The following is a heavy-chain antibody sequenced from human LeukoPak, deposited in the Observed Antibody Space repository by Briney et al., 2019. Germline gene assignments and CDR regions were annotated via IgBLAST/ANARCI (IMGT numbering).Heavy chain of an antibody. J-gene: IGHJ4*02. D-gene: IGHD3-22*01. CDR3: ARDHYDSRGYLFDY. CDR1: GGSISSYY. V-gene: IGHV4-59*01. Sequence: PSETLSLTCTVSGGSISSYYWSWIRQPPGKGLEWIGYIYYSGSTNYNPSLKSRVTISVDTSKNQFSLKLSSVTAADTAVYYCARDHYDSRGYLFDYWGQGTLVTVSS. CDR2: IYYSGST.